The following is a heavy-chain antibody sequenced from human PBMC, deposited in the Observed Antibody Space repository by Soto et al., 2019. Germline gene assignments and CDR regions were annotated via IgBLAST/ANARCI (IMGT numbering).Heavy chain of an antibody. CDR3: ARDSVGYYDFWSGYPSGMDV. Sequence: GGSLRLSCAASGFTFSSYLMHWVRQSPGKGLVWVSRINSDGSSTSYADSVKGRFTISRDNAKNTLYLQMNSLRAEDTAVYYCARDSVGYYDFWSGYPSGMDVWGQGTTVPVSS. J-gene: IGHJ6*02. CDR1: GFTFSSYL. V-gene: IGHV3-74*01. D-gene: IGHD3-3*01. CDR2: INSDGSST.